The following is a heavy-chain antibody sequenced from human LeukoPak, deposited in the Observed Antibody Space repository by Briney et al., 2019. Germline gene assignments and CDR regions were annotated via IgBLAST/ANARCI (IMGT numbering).Heavy chain of an antibody. CDR3: ARDWPIVVVPAAIYGMDV. CDR1: GYTFTSYG. CDR2: ISAYNGNT. V-gene: IGHV1-18*01. Sequence: ASVKVSCKASGYTFTSYGISWVRQAPGQGLEWMGWISAYNGNTNYAQKLQGRVTMTTDTSTSTAYMELRSLRSDDTAVYYCARDWPIVVVPAAIYGMDVWGQGTTVTVSS. J-gene: IGHJ6*02. D-gene: IGHD2-2*01.